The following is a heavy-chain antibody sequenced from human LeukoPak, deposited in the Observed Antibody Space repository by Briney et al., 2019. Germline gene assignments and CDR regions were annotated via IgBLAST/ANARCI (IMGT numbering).Heavy chain of an antibody. Sequence: PGRSLRLSCAASGFTFSNYAIHWVRQAPGKGLEWVAVISSDGTNKYYADSVRGRFTISRDNSKNTLYLQMNSLRAEDTAVYYCARGAPAFRSPTGGFDYWGQGTLVTVSS. CDR1: GFTFSNYA. V-gene: IGHV3-30-3*02. D-gene: IGHD2-8*02. CDR2: ISSDGTNK. J-gene: IGHJ4*02. CDR3: ARGAPAFRSPTGGFDY.